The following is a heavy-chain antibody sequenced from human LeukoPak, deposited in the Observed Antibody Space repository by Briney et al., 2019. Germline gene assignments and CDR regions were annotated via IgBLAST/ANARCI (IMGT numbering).Heavy chain of an antibody. D-gene: IGHD2-2*01. Sequence: GGSLRLSCAASGFTFSNYWMHWVRQAPGKGLVWVSRINSDGSTTSYADSVKGRFTISRDNAKNTLYLQMNRLRAEATAVYYCARDYCSSTSCLPDVWGKGTTVTVSS. J-gene: IGHJ6*04. V-gene: IGHV3-74*01. CDR2: INSDGSTT. CDR1: GFTFSNYW. CDR3: ARDYCSSTSCLPDV.